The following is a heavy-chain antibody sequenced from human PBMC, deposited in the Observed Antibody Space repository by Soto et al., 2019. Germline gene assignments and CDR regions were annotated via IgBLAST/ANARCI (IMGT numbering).Heavy chain of an antibody. V-gene: IGHV3-23*01. Sequence: EVQLLESGGGLVQPGGSLRLSCAASGFTFSSYAMSWVRQAPGKGLEWVSAISGSGGSTYHADSVKGRFTISRDNSKNTLYLQMNSLRAEDTAVYYCAKDYDFWSGPEGHWGQGTLVTVSS. CDR3: AKDYDFWSGPEGH. CDR2: ISGSGGST. D-gene: IGHD3-3*01. CDR1: GFTFSSYA. J-gene: IGHJ4*02.